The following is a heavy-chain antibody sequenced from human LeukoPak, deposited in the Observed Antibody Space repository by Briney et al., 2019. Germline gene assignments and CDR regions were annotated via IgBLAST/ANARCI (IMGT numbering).Heavy chain of an antibody. CDR3: ARSYDFWTGYDSDY. CDR1: GGSISSYY. V-gene: IGHV4-59*01. CDR2: IYYSGST. D-gene: IGHD3-3*01. Sequence: SETLSLTCTVSGGSISSYYWSWIRQPPGKGLEWIGYIYYSGSTNYNPSLKSRVTISVDTSKNQFSLKLSSVTAADTAVYYCARSYDFWTGYDSDYWGQGTLVTVSS. J-gene: IGHJ4*02.